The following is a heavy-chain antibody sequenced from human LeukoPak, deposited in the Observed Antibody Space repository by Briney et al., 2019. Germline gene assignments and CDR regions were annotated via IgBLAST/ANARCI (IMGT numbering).Heavy chain of an antibody. V-gene: IGHV1-18*01. CDR2: ISAYNGNT. CDR1: GGTFSSYA. D-gene: IGHD1-26*01. CDR3: ARVRSYRFDY. J-gene: IGHJ4*02. Sequence: ASVKVSCKASGGTFSSYAISWVRQAPGQGLEWMGWISAYNGNTNYAQKLQGRVTMTTDTSTSTAYMELRSLRSDDTAVYYCARVRSYRFDYWGQGTLVTVSS.